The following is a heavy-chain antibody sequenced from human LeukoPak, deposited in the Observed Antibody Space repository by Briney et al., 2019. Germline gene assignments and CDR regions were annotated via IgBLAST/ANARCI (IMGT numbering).Heavy chain of an antibody. CDR1: GGSIRSGDYS. V-gene: IGHV4-31*03. J-gene: IGHJ6*02. CDR3: ARDHTETSSLNFRNYYYYGMDI. Sequence: SQTLSLTCTVSGGSIRSGDYSWNWIRQHPGKGLEWIGYIYYSGSTYYNPSLTCRVTMSVDTSKNQFSLKLSSVTAADTAIYYCARDHTETSSLNFRNYYYYGMDIWGQGTTVIVSS. D-gene: IGHD4-4*01. CDR2: IYYSGST.